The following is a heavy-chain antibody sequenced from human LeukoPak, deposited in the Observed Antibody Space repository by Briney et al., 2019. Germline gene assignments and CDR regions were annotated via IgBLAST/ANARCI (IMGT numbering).Heavy chain of an antibody. J-gene: IGHJ6*03. V-gene: IGHV1-69*05. Sequence: ASVKVSCKASGGTFSSYAISWVRQAPGQGLEWMGRIIPIFVTANYAQKFQGRVTITTDESTSTAYMELTSLRSEDTAVYYCARGYCSGGSCISHYYYYMDVWGKGTTVTVSS. CDR1: GGTFSSYA. CDR3: ARGYCSGGSCISHYYYYMDV. CDR2: IIPIFVTA. D-gene: IGHD2-15*01.